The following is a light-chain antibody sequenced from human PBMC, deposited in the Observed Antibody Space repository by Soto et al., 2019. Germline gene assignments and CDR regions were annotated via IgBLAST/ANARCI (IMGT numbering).Light chain of an antibody. CDR2: GAS. CDR1: QSVSSN. J-gene: IGKJ1*01. Sequence: EIVMTQSPATLSVSPGERATLSCRASQSVSSNLAWYQQKPGQAPRLLIYGASTRATGIPARFSGSGSGTEFTLTISSLQSEDFEVYSCQHYNNWPPWTFGQGTKVDIK. V-gene: IGKV3-15*01. CDR3: QHYNNWPPWT.